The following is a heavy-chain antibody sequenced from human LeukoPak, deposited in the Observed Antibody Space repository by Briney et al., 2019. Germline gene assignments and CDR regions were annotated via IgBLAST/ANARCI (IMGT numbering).Heavy chain of an antibody. D-gene: IGHD2-2*01. V-gene: IGHV1-46*01. Sequence: ASVKVSCKASGYTFTSYYMHWVRQAPGQGLEWMGIINPSGGSTSYAQKFQGRVTMTRDTSTSTVYMELSSLRSEDTAVCYCARYCSSTSCYGYYYGMDVWGKGTTVTVSS. CDR3: ARYCSSTSCYGYYYGMDV. CDR2: INPSGGST. J-gene: IGHJ6*04. CDR1: GYTFTSYY.